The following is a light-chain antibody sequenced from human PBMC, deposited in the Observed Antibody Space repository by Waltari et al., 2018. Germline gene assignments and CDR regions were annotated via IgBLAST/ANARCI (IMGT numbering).Light chain of an antibody. CDR3: QQSYSALYT. CDR2: AAS. CDR1: QRIVNF. J-gene: IGKJ2*01. V-gene: IGKV1-39*01. Sequence: DIQMTQSPSSLSASVGDRVTITCRASQRIVNFLNLYQQKPGKAPNLLIYAASRLQSGVPSRCSASGSGTEFTLTISSLQPEDFATYFCQQSYSALYTFGQGTKLEI.